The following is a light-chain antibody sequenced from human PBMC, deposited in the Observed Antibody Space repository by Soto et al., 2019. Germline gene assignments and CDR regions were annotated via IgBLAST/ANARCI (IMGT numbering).Light chain of an antibody. V-gene: IGKV1-39*01. CDR2: AAS. CDR1: QNIDNF. CDR3: QQTYTTPIT. Sequence: DIQLTQSPSSLSASVGDRVTISCRASQNIDNFLGWYQQEPGKAPKLLIYAASTLQSGVPSRFWGSGSGTDFTLTISSLRPEDFATYYCQQTYTTPITLGQWTRLEIK. J-gene: IGKJ5*01.